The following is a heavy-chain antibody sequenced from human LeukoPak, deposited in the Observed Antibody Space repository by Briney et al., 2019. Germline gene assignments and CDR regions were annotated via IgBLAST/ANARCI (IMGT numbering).Heavy chain of an antibody. CDR3: ARANGGNHC. CDR2: IWYDGSNK. CDR1: GFTFSSYG. J-gene: IGHJ4*02. V-gene: IGHV3-33*01. Sequence: GGSLRLSCAASGFTFSSYGMHWVRQAPGKGLEWVAVIWYDGSNKYYADSVKGRFTISRDNSKNTLYLQMNSLRTEDTAIYYCARANGGNHCWGQGTLVTVSS. D-gene: IGHD2-8*01.